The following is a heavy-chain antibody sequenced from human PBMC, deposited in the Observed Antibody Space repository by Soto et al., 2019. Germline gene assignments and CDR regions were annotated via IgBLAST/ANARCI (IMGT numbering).Heavy chain of an antibody. D-gene: IGHD3-10*01. CDR2: INPSGDST. J-gene: IGHJ5*02. CDR3: ARDGPHYYGSGSYYNVRNWFDP. CDR1: GGTFSSYA. V-gene: IGHV1-46*01. Sequence: ASVKVSCKASGGTFSSYAISWVRQAPGQGLEWMRIINPSGDSTSYAQKFQGRVTMTRDTSTSTVYMELSSLRSENTAVYYCARDGPHYYGSGSYYNVRNWFDPWGQGTLVTVSS.